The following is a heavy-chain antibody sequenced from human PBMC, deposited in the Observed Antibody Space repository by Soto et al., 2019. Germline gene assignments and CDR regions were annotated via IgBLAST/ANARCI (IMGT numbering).Heavy chain of an antibody. CDR1: GFTFSNYA. CDR2: ISGSGGST. Sequence: EVQLLESGGGLVQPGGSLRLSCAASGFTFSNYAMNWVRQAPGKGLEWVSAISGSGGSTYYADSVKGRFTISRDNSKTTLYLQMNSLRAEDTAVYYCAKVLTSYYYGMDVWGKGTTVTVSS. J-gene: IGHJ6*04. CDR3: AKVLTSYYYGMDV. V-gene: IGHV3-23*01.